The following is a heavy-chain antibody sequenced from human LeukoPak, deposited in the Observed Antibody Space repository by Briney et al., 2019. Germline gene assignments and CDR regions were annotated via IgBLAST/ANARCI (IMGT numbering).Heavy chain of an antibody. CDR1: GFTSSSYA. V-gene: IGHV3-23*01. Sequence: SGGSLRLSCAASGFTSSSYAMSWVRQAPGKGLELVSAFSGSGGSTYYADSVKGRFTISRDNSKNTLYLQMNSLRAEDTAVYYCAKEATERYGEGGADYWGQGTLVTVSS. J-gene: IGHJ4*02. D-gene: IGHD4-17*01. CDR2: FSGSGGST. CDR3: AKEATERYGEGGADY.